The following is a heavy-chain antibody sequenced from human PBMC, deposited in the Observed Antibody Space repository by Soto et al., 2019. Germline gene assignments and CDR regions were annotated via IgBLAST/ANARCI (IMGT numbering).Heavy chain of an antibody. CDR3: VRRAITATIKWGAFDV. CDR1: GFTFSSFV. D-gene: IGHD1-20*01. V-gene: IGHV3-23*01. Sequence: EVQLLESGGGLVQPGGSLRLSCAASGFTFSSFVMNWVRQAPGKGLEWVSTISPGADVSHYTDSVKGRFTISRDNSRSTLHLQMDSLRVEDAAVYFCVRRAITATIKWGAFDVWGQGTAVTVSS. J-gene: IGHJ3*01. CDR2: ISPGADVS.